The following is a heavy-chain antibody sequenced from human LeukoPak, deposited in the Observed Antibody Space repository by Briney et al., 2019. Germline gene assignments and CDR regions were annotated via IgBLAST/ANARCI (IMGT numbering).Heavy chain of an antibody. CDR1: GYYFTTYW. D-gene: IGHD2-2*01. CDR3: ARLAGILYCSSTSCHTSWFDP. Sequence: KFGESLKISCKGSGYYFTTYWIGWVRQMPGKGLEWIGIIYPGDSDTRYSPSFQGQVTISADESITTAYLQWSSLKASDSAMYYCARLAGILYCSSTSCHTSWFDPWGQGTLVTVSS. CDR2: IYPGDSDT. J-gene: IGHJ5*02. V-gene: IGHV5-51*01.